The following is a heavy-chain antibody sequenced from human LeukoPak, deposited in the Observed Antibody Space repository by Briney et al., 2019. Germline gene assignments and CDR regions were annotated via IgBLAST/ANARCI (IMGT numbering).Heavy chain of an antibody. D-gene: IGHD6-19*01. CDR2: IYYSGST. CDR3: VRGAVAGRPIDY. CDR1: GGSVSSGSYY. J-gene: IGHJ4*02. Sequence: SETLSLTCTVSGGSVSSGSYYWSWIRQPPGKGLEWIGYIYYSGSTNYNPSLKSRVTISVDTSKNQFSLKLSSVTAADTAVYYCVRGAVAGRPIDYWGQGTLVTVSS. V-gene: IGHV4-61*01.